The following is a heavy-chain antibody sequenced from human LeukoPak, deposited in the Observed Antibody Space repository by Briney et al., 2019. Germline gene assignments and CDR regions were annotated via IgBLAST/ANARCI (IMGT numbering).Heavy chain of an antibody. CDR1: GYSFTSYW. Sequence: GESLKISCKGSGYSFTSYWIGWVRQMPGKGLEWMGIIYPGDSDTRYSPSFQGQVTISADKSISTAYLQWSSLKASDTAMYYCASYYLYDSSGYPPYYFDYWGQGTLVTVSS. CDR3: ASYYLYDSSGYPPYYFDY. V-gene: IGHV5-51*01. CDR2: IYPGDSDT. J-gene: IGHJ4*02. D-gene: IGHD3-22*01.